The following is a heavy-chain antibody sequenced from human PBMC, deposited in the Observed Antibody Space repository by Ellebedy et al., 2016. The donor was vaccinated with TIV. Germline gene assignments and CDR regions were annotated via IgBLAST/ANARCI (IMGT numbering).Heavy chain of an antibody. CDR1: GFTFSSYW. Sequence: GESLKISCAASGFTFSSYWMHWVRQAPGKGLVLVSRINSDGSSIYADSVKGRFTISRDNAKNTRYLQMDSLRAEDTAVYYCARSRQEGATPPGDYWGQGALVTVSS. J-gene: IGHJ4*02. CDR2: INSDGSS. D-gene: IGHD1-26*01. V-gene: IGHV3-74*01. CDR3: ARSRQEGATPPGDY.